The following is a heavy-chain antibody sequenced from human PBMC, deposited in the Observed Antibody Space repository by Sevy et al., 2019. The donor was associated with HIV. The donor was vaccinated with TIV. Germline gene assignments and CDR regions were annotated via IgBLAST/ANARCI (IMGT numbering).Heavy chain of an antibody. J-gene: IGHJ4*02. CDR3: TTDSKKRVISALLDY. V-gene: IGHV3-15*01. D-gene: IGHD2-21*01. Sequence: GGSLRLSCAASGFTFSNAWMSWVRQAPGKGLEWVGRIKSKTDGGTTDYAAPVKGRVTISRDDSKNTLYLQMNSLKTEDTAIYYCTTDSKKRVISALLDYWGQGTLVTVSS. CDR2: IKSKTDGGTT. CDR1: GFTFSNAW.